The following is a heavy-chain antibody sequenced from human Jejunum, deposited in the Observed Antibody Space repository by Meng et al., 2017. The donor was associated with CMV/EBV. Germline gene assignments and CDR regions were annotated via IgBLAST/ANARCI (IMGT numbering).Heavy chain of an antibody. CDR3: AKGRRIVGLTGDAFDV. D-gene: IGHD1-26*01. Sequence: MHGVSQGTGKGLEWVELIWWDGGSTYYAESVKGGFTISRDITKNSLYLQMNSLRTEDTALYYCAKGRRIVGLTGDAFDVWGQGTMVTVSS. V-gene: IGHV3-43*01. J-gene: IGHJ3*01. CDR2: IWWDGGST.